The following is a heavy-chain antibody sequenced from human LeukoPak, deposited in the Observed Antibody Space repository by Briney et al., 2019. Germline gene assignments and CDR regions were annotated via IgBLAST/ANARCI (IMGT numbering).Heavy chain of an antibody. CDR3: ARAVSGRFDY. D-gene: IGHD6-19*01. CDR2: IYYSGST. V-gene: IGHV4-59*08. Sequence: SETLSLTCTVSGGSVSPYHWGWIRQPPGKGLEWTGYIYYSGSTNYNPSLKSRVTISVDTSKNQFSLKLSSVTAADTAIYYCARAVSGRFDYWGQGTLVTVSS. CDR1: GGSVSPYH. J-gene: IGHJ4*02.